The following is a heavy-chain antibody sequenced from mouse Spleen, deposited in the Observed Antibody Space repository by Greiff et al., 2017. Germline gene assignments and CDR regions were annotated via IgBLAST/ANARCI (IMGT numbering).Heavy chain of an antibody. CDR1: GYTFTDYY. CDR3: ARFAY. CDR2: INPNNGGT. J-gene: IGHJ3*01. Sequence: VQLQQSGPELVKPGASVKISCKASGYTFTDYYMNWVKQSHGKSLEWIGDINPNNGGTSYNQKFKSKATLTVDKSSSTAYMQLSSLTSEDSAVYYCARFAYWGQGTLVTVSA. V-gene: IGHV1-26*01.